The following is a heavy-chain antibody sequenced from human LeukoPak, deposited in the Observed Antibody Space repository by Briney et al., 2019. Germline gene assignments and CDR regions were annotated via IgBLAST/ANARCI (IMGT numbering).Heavy chain of an antibody. CDR3: ARGLRRLLWFGDQYYYMDV. CDR2: INHSGST. D-gene: IGHD3-10*01. V-gene: IGHV4-34*01. Sequence: SETLSLTCAVYGGSFSNYYWSWIRQPPGKGLEWIGEINHSGSTNYKPSLKSRVTISLDTSKNQFSLKLSSVTAADTAVYYCARGLRRLLWFGDQYYYMDVWGKGTTVTVSS. CDR1: GGSFSNYY. J-gene: IGHJ6*03.